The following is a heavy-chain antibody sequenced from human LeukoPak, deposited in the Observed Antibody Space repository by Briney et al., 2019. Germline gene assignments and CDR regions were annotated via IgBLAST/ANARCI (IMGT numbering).Heavy chain of an antibody. Sequence: GGSLRLSCAASGFTFSSFGMSWVRQAPGKGLEWVSAISSTGGTAYYADSVKGRFTISRDNAKNSLYLQMNSLRAEDTAVYYCARETPYSSSWTVFDYWGLGTLVTVSS. CDR2: ISSTGGTA. D-gene: IGHD6-13*01. CDR3: ARETPYSSSWTVFDY. CDR1: GFTFSSFG. V-gene: IGHV3-23*01. J-gene: IGHJ4*02.